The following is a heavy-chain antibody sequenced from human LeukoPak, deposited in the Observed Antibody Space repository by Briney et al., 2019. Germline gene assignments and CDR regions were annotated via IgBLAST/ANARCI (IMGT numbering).Heavy chain of an antibody. J-gene: IGHJ1*01. CDR3: AEWGRIVCSGGSCYSGYFQH. D-gene: IGHD2-15*01. CDR2: IIPIFGTA. V-gene: IGHV1-69*06. Sequence: SVKVSCKASGGTFSSYAISWVRQAPGQGLEWMGGIIPIFGTANYAQKFQGRVTITADKSTSTAYMELSSLRSEDTAVYYCAEWGRIVCSGGSCYSGYFQHWGQGTLVTVSS. CDR1: GGTFSSYA.